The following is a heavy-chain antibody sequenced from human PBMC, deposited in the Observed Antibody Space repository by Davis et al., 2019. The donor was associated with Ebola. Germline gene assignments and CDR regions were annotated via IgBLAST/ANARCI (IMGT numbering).Heavy chain of an antibody. J-gene: IGHJ4*02. V-gene: IGHV3-74*01. Sequence: HTGGSLRLSCAASGFTFSTYAMSWVRQAPGKGLEWVSGINSDGSRTDYADSVKGRFTVSRDNANNTLYLQMNSLRADDTAIYYCTRVLAADDDYWGQGTLVTVSS. CDR1: GFTFSTYA. CDR2: INSDGSRT. CDR3: TRVLAADDDY. D-gene: IGHD6-13*01.